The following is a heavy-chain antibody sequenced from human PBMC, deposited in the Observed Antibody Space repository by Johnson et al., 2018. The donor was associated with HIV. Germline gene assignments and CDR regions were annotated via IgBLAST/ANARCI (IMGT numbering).Heavy chain of an antibody. CDR2: ISYDGKRT. CDR1: GFTVSTNY. Sequence: QVQLVESGGGVVQPGGSLRLSCAASGFTVSTNYMSWVRQAPGKGLEWVAVISYDGKRTYYADSVKGRFTISRDNSKNTLYLQMNSLRAEDTAVYYCAKDKGGIVGYDAFDIWGQGTMVTVSS. V-gene: IGHV3-30*18. CDR3: AKDKGGIVGYDAFDI. D-gene: IGHD1-26*01. J-gene: IGHJ3*02.